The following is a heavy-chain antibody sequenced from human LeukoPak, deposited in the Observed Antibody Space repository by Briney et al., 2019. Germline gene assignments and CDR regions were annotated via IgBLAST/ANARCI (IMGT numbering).Heavy chain of an antibody. D-gene: IGHD3-10*01. CDR1: GFTFSNAW. J-gene: IGHJ6*04. CDR2: IKSKTDGGTT. CDR3: TTNYYGSGSYSHYYYGMDV. V-gene: IGHV3-15*01. Sequence: GGSLRLSCAASGFTFSNAWMSWVRQAPGKGLEWVGRIKSKTDGGTTDYAAPVKGRFTISRDDPKNTLYLQMNSLKTEDTAVYYCTTNYYGSGSYSHYYYGMDVWGKGTTVTVSS.